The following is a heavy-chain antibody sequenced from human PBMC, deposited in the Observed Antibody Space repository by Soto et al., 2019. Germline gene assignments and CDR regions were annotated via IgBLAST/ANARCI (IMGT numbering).Heavy chain of an antibody. V-gene: IGHV2-26*01. CDR1: GFSLSNARMG. J-gene: IGHJ4*02. CDR2: IFSKDEK. CDR3: ARHGRGVGARPLDY. Sequence: QVTLKESGPVLVKPTETLTLTCTVSGFSLSNARMGVSWIRQPPGKALEWLAHIFSKDEKSYSTSLKSRLTISKDNSKSQVGLTMTNMDPVDTATYYCARHGRGVGARPLDYWGQGTLVTVSS. D-gene: IGHD1-26*01.